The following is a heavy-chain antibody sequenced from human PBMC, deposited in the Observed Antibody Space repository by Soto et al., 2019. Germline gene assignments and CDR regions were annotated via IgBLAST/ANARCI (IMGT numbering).Heavy chain of an antibody. J-gene: IGHJ4*02. CDR2: MNPYAGNT. D-gene: IGHD2-15*01. CDR3: ARDGNRHDFDF. V-gene: IGHV1-8*01. Sequence: ASVKVSCKASGYTFTTYDINWVRQATGQGLEWMGWMNPYAGNTGYAQKFQGRVTMTRDTSTTTVYMELSSLRSGDTAIYYCARDGNRHDFDFWGQGTLVTVSS. CDR1: GYTFTTYD.